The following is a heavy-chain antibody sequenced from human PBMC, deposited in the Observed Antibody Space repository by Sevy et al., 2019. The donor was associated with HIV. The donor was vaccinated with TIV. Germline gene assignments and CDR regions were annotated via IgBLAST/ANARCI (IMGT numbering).Heavy chain of an antibody. D-gene: IGHD2-2*01. CDR3: AKEGDIVVVPAYGMDV. CDR2: ISGSGGST. CDR1: GFTFSSYA. Sequence: GGSLRLSCAASGFTFSSYAMSWVRQAPGKGLEWVSAISGSGGSTYYADSVKGRLTISRDNSKNTRYLQMNSLRAEDTAVYYCAKEGDIVVVPAYGMDVWGQGTTVTVSS. J-gene: IGHJ6*02. V-gene: IGHV3-23*01.